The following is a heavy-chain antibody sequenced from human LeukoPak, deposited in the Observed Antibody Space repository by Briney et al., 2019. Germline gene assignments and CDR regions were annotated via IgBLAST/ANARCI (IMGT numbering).Heavy chain of an antibody. D-gene: IGHD6-6*01. CDR3: VRDEGSSSQPFDY. Sequence: ASVKVSCKASGYTFTSYGNSWVRQAPGQGLEWMGWINAYNGNTNYVQKVQGRVTMTTDASTSTAYMELRSLRSDDTAVYYCVRDEGSSSQPFDYWGQGTLVTVSS. CDR1: GYTFTSYG. J-gene: IGHJ4*02. V-gene: IGHV1-18*01. CDR2: INAYNGNT.